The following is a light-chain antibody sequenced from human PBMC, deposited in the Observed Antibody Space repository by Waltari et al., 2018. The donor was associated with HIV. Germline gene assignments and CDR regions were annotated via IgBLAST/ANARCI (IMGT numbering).Light chain of an antibody. CDR3: NSYTSISTWV. J-gene: IGLJ3*02. V-gene: IGLV2-14*01. CDR2: EVS. Sequence: QSALTQPASVSGSPGQSITISCTGSSSDVGSYSYVSWYQQHPGKAPKLMIDEVSNRPAGVSHRFSGSKSGNTASLTISGLQPEDEADYYCNSYTSISTWVFGGGTKLTVL. CDR1: SSDVGSYSY.